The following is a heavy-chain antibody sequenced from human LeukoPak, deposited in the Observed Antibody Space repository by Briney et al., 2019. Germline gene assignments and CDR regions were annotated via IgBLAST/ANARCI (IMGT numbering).Heavy chain of an antibody. J-gene: IGHJ4*02. CDR3: ARDRRYTYGYYFDY. Sequence: PGGSLRLSCVASGFSLSSYEMNWARQAPGKGLEWVSYISSSGSVIYYADSVKGRFTISRDNAKNSLYLQMKSLRAEDTAVYFCARDRRYTYGYYFDYWGRGTLVTVSS. V-gene: IGHV3-48*03. CDR1: GFSLSSYE. D-gene: IGHD5-18*01. CDR2: ISSSGSVI.